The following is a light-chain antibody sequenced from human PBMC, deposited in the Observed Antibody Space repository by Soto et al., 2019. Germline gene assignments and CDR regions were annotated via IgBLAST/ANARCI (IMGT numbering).Light chain of an antibody. Sequence: QSVLTQPASVSGSPGQSITISCTGTSSDVGGYNYVSWYQQHPGKAPKLMIYDVSNRPSGVSNRFSGSKSGNTASLTTSGLQAEDEADYYCSSYTSSSTLAVFGGGTKLTVL. V-gene: IGLV2-14*01. CDR1: SSDVGGYNY. CDR3: SSYTSSSTLAV. CDR2: DVS. J-gene: IGLJ2*01.